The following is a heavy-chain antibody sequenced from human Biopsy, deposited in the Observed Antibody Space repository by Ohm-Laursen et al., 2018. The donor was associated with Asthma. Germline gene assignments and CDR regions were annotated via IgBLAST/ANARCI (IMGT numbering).Heavy chain of an antibody. V-gene: IGHV1-3*04. Sequence: ASVKASCTASGYTFISFAIHWARQAPGQRLEWMGWVNTGNGDTKYSQKFQGRVTITRDTPASTAYMELRSLRSEDTATYYCARTYYDFLTGQVKDVFGVWGQGTMVTVSS. CDR3: ARTYYDFLTGQVKDVFGV. CDR2: VNTGNGDT. CDR1: GYTFISFA. J-gene: IGHJ3*01. D-gene: IGHD3-9*01.